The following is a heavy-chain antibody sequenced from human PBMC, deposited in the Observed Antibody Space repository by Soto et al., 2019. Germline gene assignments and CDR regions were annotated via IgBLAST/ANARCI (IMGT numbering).Heavy chain of an antibody. CDR2: INAGNGNT. J-gene: IGHJ4*02. Sequence: QVQLVQSGAEVKKPGASVKVSCKASGYTFTSYAMHWVHQAPGQRLEWMGWINAGNGNTKYSQKFQGRVTITRDTSASTAYMELSSLRSEDTAVYYCARDRDGYDLFDYWGQGTLVTVSS. CDR3: ARDRDGYDLFDY. D-gene: IGHD5-12*01. CDR1: GYTFTSYA. V-gene: IGHV1-3*01.